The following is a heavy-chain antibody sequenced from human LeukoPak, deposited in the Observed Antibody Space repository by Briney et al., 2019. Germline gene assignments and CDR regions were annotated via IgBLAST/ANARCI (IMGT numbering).Heavy chain of an antibody. CDR2: INAGNGNT. D-gene: IGHD3-10*01. Sequence: ASVKVSCKASGYTFSNYAINWVRQAPGQRLEWKGWINAGNGNTKSSQKFQGRVTFTRDTSASTAYMELGSLRSEDTAVYYCARYYGPGSPSFDYWGQGTLVTVSS. V-gene: IGHV1-3*01. CDR3: ARYYGPGSPSFDY. J-gene: IGHJ4*02. CDR1: GYTFSNYA.